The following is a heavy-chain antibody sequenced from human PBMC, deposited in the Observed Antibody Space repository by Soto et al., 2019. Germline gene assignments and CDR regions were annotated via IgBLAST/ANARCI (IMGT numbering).Heavy chain of an antibody. CDR2: ISSTSSTK. V-gene: IGHV3-48*02. CDR3: ARRITMVRGPYYYYGMDV. J-gene: IGHJ6*02. D-gene: IGHD3-10*01. Sequence: VGSLRLSCDASGFTFSSHGMTWVRQAPGKGLEWVAFISSTSSTKNYADSVKGRFTISRDNTKNSLYLQMSSLRDEDTAVYYCARRITMVRGPYYYYGMDVWGQGTTVTVSS. CDR1: GFTFSSHG.